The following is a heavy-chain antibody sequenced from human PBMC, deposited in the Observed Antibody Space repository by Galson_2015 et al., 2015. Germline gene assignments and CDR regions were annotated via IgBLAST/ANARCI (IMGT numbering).Heavy chain of an antibody. V-gene: IGHV1-69*01. CDR3: ARHSGYSSSWYGEAGWFDP. Sequence: CKASGGTFSSYAISWVRQAPGQGLEWMGGIIPIFGTANYAQKFQGRVTITADESTSTAYMELSSLRSEDTAVYYCARHSGYSSSWYGEAGWFDPWGQGTLVTVSS. CDR1: GGTFSSYA. D-gene: IGHD6-13*01. J-gene: IGHJ5*02. CDR2: IIPIFGTA.